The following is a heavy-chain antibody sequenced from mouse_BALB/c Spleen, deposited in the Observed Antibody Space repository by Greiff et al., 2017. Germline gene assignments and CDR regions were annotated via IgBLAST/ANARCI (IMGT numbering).Heavy chain of an antibody. CDR2: IWGDGST. D-gene: IGHD1-2*01. J-gene: IGHJ3*01. Sequence: VHLVESGPGLVAPSQSLSITCTVSGFSLTGYGVNWVRQPPGKGLEWLGMIWGDGSTDYNSALKSRLSISKDNSKSQVFLKMNSLQTDDTARYYCARGAHYYGYVAWFAYWGQGTLVTVSA. CDR1: GFSLTGYG. V-gene: IGHV2-6-7*01. CDR3: ARGAHYYGYVAWFAY.